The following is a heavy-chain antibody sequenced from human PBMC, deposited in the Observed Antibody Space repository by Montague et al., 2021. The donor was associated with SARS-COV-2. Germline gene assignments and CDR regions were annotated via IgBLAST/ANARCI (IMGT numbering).Heavy chain of an antibody. Sequence: SETLSLICTVSGGSISSSSYYWGWIRQPPGKGLEWIGSIYYSGSTYYNPSLKSRVTISVDTSKNQFSLKLSSVTAADTAVYYCARKEMKYSSIWSTGGNWGDLWGQGAMVTVSS. CDR2: IYYSGST. D-gene: IGHD6-13*01. V-gene: IGHV4-39*01. CDR1: GGSISSSSYY. J-gene: IGHJ5*02. CDR3: ARKEMKYSSIWSTGGNWGDL.